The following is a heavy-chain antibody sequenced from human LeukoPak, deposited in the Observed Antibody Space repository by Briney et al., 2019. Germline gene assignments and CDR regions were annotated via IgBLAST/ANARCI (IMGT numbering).Heavy chain of an antibody. CDR1: GFTFSSYA. D-gene: IGHD6-13*01. CDR2: IRYDGSNE. CDR3: AKFNVAAAGPGWFDP. V-gene: IGHV3-30*02. J-gene: IGHJ5*02. Sequence: GGSLRLSCAASGFTFSSYAMSWVRQAPGKGLEWVAFIRYDGSNEYYADSVKGRFTISRDNSKNTLYLQMNSLRAEDTAVYYCAKFNVAAAGPGWFDPWGQGTLVTVSS.